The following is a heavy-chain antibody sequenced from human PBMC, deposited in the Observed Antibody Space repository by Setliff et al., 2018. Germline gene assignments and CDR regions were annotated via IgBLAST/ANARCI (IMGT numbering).Heavy chain of an antibody. J-gene: IGHJ4*02. D-gene: IGHD1-26*01. V-gene: IGHV1-8*03. CDR1: GGTFSSYA. CDR3: ARGQDSGSWIIDG. CDR2: INPYNDNT. Sequence: GASVKVSCKASGGTFSSYAINWVRQAPGQGLEWMGCINPYNDNTHYAQKFRGRVTITSDRSVSTAYMELSSLRSEDTAIYFCARGQDSGSWIIDGWGQGTLVTVSS.